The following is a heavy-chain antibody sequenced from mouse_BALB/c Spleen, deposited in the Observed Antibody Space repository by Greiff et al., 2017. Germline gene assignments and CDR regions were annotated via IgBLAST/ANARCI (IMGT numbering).Heavy chain of an antibody. Sequence: VQLKQSGPELMKPGASVKISCKASGYSFTSYYMHWVKQSHGKSLEWIGYIDPFNGGTSYNQKFKGKATLTVDKSSSTAYMHLSSLTSEDSAVYYCAATVAYYYAMDYWGQGTSVTVSS. J-gene: IGHJ4*01. CDR3: AATVAYYYAMDY. V-gene: IGHV1S135*01. CDR1: GYSFTSYY. D-gene: IGHD1-1*01. CDR2: IDPFNGGT.